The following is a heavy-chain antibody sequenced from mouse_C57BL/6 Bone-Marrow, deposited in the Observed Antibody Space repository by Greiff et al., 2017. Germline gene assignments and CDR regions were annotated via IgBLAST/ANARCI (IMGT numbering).Heavy chain of an antibody. CDR2: INPNNGGT. CDR3: ARLGGSSYGYFDY. Sequence: VQLQQSGPELVKPGASVKMSCKASGYTFTDYNMHWVKQSHGKSLEWIGYINPNNGGTSYNQKFKGKATLTVNKSSSTAYMELRSLTSEDSAVYYCARLGGSSYGYFDYWGQGTTLTVSS. CDR1: GYTFTDYN. V-gene: IGHV1-22*01. J-gene: IGHJ2*01. D-gene: IGHD1-1*01.